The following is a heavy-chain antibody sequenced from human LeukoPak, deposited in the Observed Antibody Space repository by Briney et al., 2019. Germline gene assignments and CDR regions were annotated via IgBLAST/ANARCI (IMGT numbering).Heavy chain of an antibody. J-gene: IGHJ4*01. CDR1: GGSISTYY. CDR2: IYYSGST. Sequence: SETLSLTCTVSGGSISTYYWGWIRQPPGKGLEWIGSIYYSGSTYYNPSLKSRVTISVDTSKNQFSLKLSSVTAADTAVYYCAREGSRDIVFDYWXXXTLVTVSS. V-gene: IGHV4-39*07. D-gene: IGHD2-15*01. CDR3: AREGSRDIVFDY.